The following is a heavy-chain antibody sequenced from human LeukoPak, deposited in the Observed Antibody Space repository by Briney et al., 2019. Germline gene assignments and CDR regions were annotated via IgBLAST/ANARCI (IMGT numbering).Heavy chain of an antibody. D-gene: IGHD3-3*01. CDR1: GYTFTSYG. J-gene: IGHJ5*02. CDR3: ARALQYYDFWSGYCPNWFDP. Sequence: GASVKVSCKASGYTFTSYGISWVRQAPGQGLEWMGWISAYNGNTNYAQKLQGRVTMTTDTSTSTAYMELRSLRSDDTAVYYCARALQYYDFWSGYCPNWFDPWGQGTLVTVSS. CDR2: ISAYNGNT. V-gene: IGHV1-18*01.